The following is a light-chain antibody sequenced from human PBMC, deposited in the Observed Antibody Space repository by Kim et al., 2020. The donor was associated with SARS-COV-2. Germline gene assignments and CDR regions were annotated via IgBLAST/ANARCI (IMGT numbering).Light chain of an antibody. J-gene: IGKJ2*01. CDR1: QAISSY. CDR2: AAS. Sequence: AIRITQSPSSLSASTGDRVTITCRASQAISSYLAWYQQKPGKAPKLLIYAASTLQSGVPSRFSGSGSGTDFTLTISCLQSEDFATYSCQQYYSYPYTFGQGTKLEI. V-gene: IGKV1-8*01. CDR3: QQYYSYPYT.